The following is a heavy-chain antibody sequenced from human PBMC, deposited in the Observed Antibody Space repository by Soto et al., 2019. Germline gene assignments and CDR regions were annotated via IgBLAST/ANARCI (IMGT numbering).Heavy chain of an antibody. CDR3: ARERDSEWLST. Sequence: ASVKVSCKASGYTFSTYGFSWVRQAPGQGLEWMGWIRVYNGKTEYAQKLQGRVTMTTDTSTSTAYMELRSLRSDDTAVYYCARERDSEWLSTWGQGTLVTVSS. CDR1: GYTFSTYG. CDR2: IRVYNGKT. J-gene: IGHJ5*02. D-gene: IGHD3-3*01. V-gene: IGHV1-18*04.